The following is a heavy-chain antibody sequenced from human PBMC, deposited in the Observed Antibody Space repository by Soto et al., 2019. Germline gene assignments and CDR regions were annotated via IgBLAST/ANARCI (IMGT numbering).Heavy chain of an antibody. CDR3: AKPPTDHSSSWYYYMDV. CDR2: ISGSGGST. V-gene: IGHV3-23*01. Sequence: PGGSLRLSCTASGFTFSSYAMSWARQAPGKGLEWVSAISGSGGSTYYADSVKGRFTISRDNSKNTLYLQMNSLRAEDTAVYYCAKPPTDHSSSWYYYMDVWGKGTTVTVSS. CDR1: GFTFSSYA. J-gene: IGHJ6*03. D-gene: IGHD6-13*01.